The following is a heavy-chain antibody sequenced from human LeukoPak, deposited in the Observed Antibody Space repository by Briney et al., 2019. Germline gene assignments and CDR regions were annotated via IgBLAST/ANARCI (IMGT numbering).Heavy chain of an antibody. CDR3: ARLHYYDSSGYPY. V-gene: IGHV4-34*01. Sequence: PSETLSLTCAVYGGSFSGYYWSWIRQPPGKGLEWIGEINHSGSTNYNPSLKSRVTISVDTSKNQFSLKLSSVTAADTAVYYCARLHYYDSSGYPYWGQGTLVTVSS. CDR2: INHSGST. J-gene: IGHJ4*02. CDR1: GGSFSGYY. D-gene: IGHD3-22*01.